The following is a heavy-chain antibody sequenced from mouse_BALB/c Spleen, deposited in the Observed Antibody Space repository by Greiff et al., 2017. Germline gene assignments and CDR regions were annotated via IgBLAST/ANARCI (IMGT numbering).Heavy chain of an antibody. J-gene: IGHJ2*01. CDR1: GFTFSSYA. Sequence: EVMLVESGGGLVKPGGSLKLSCAASGFTFSSYAMSWVRQTPEKRLEWVATISSGGSYTYYPDSVKGRFTISRDNAKNTLYLQMSSLRSEDTAMYYCARQEDFDYWGQGTTLTVSS. CDR2: ISSGGSYT. CDR3: ARQEDFDY. V-gene: IGHV5-9-3*01.